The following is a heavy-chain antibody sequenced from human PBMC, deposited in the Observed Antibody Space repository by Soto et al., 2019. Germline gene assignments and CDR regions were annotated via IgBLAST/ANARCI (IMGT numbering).Heavy chain of an antibody. V-gene: IGHV3-7*04. D-gene: IGHD4-17*01. J-gene: IGHJ4*02. CDR2: IKADGSEK. CDR1: GFTFSDYW. Sequence: EVQLVEAGGGLVQPGGSLRLSCAASGFTFSDYWMNWLRQAPGKGLEWMANIKADGSEKYYVDSVRGRFTISRDNAKNSRYLQMNSLRAEDTAVYYCARGTVTPGLDYWGQGTLVTVSS. CDR3: ARGTVTPGLDY.